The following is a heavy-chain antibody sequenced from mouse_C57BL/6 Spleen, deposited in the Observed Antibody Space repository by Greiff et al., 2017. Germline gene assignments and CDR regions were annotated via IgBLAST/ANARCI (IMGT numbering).Heavy chain of an antibody. D-gene: IGHD2-4*01. CDR3: ARTYYEYESAY. J-gene: IGHJ3*01. CDR2: IHPNSGST. CDR1: GYTFTSYW. Sequence: QVQLQQPGAELVKPGASVKLSCKASGYTFTSYWMHWVKQRPGQGLEWIGMIHPNSGSTNYNEKFKSKATLTVDKSSSTAYMQLSSLTSEDSAVYYCARTYYEYESAYWGQGTLVTVSA. V-gene: IGHV1-64*01.